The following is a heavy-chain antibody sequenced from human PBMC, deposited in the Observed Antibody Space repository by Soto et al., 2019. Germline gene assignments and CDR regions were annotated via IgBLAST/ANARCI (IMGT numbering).Heavy chain of an antibody. Sequence: QITLNESGPTQVKPRQTLTLTCTFSGFSLTTSGVGVGWIRQSPGKAPEWLALIYWDDDKGHSPSLKSRLTITKDTSKNQVVLTMADLDPADTATYYCAHRVLRTVFGLVTTTAIYFDFWGQGTPVAVSS. J-gene: IGHJ4*02. CDR1: GFSLTTSGVG. V-gene: IGHV2-5*02. D-gene: IGHD3-3*01. CDR2: IYWDDDK. CDR3: AHRVLRTVFGLVTTTAIYFDF.